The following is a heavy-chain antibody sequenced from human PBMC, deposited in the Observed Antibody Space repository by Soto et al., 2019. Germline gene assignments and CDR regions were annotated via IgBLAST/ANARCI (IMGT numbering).Heavy chain of an antibody. CDR3: ARVTMIVVGPTYFDY. V-gene: IGHV4-59*01. CDR1: GGSISSYY. D-gene: IGHD3-22*01. Sequence: SETLSLTCTVSGGSISSYYWSWIRQPPGKGLEWIGYIYYSGSTNYNPSLKSRVTISVDTSKNQFSLKLSSVTAADTAVYYCARVTMIVVGPTYFDYWGQGTLVTVS. CDR2: IYYSGST. J-gene: IGHJ4*02.